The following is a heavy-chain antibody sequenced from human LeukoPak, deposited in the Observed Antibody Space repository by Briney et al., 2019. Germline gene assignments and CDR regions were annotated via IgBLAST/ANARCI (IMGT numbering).Heavy chain of an antibody. CDR1: GFTFGDYA. V-gene: IGHV3-23*01. Sequence: GGSLRLSCTASGFTFGDYAMSWVRQAPGKGLEWVSAISGSGGSTYYADSVKGRFTISRDNSKNTLYLQMNSLRAEDTAVYYCAKDRETGTRTYYFDYWGQGTLVTVSS. D-gene: IGHD1-7*01. CDR3: AKDRETGTRTYYFDY. J-gene: IGHJ4*02. CDR2: ISGSGGST.